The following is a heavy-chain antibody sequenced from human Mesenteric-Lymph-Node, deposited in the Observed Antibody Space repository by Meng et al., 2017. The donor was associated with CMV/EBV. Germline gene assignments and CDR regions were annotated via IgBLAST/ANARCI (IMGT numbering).Heavy chain of an antibody. V-gene: IGHV4-34*01. J-gene: IGHJ4*02. CDR3: ARHQRWLKSEGGFNY. CDR1: GGSFSGYY. CDR2: INHSGST. D-gene: IGHD4-23*01. Sequence: QVPLQQWGAGLLMPTETLSLSCAVSGGSFSGYYWSWIRQPPGKGLEWIGEINHSGSTNYNPSLKSRVTISVDTSKNQFSLKLSSVTAADTAVYYCARHQRWLKSEGGFNYWGQGTLVTVSS.